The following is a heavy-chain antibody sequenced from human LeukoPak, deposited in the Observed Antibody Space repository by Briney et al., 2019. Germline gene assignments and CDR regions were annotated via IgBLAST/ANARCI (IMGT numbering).Heavy chain of an antibody. CDR2: IIPIFGTA. J-gene: IGHJ3*02. V-gene: IGHV1-69*06. D-gene: IGHD2-2*01. CDR3: ARDEADIVVVPAATSHAFDI. Sequence: ASVKVSCKASGGTFSSYAISWVRQAPGQGLEWMGVIIPIFGTANYAQKFQGRVTITADKSTSTAYMELSSLRSEDTAVYYCARDEADIVVVPAATSHAFDIWGQGTMVTVSS. CDR1: GGTFSSYA.